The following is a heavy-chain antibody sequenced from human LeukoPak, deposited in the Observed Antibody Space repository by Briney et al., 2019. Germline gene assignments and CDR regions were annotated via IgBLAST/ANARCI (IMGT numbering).Heavy chain of an antibody. D-gene: IGHD7-27*01. CDR3: AKEVLKLGINPIFDY. J-gene: IGHJ4*02. V-gene: IGHV3-30*18. Sequence: GGSLRLSCAASGFTFSSYGMHWVRQAPGKGLEWVAVISYDGSNKYYADSVKGRFTISRDNSKNTLYLQMNSLRAEDTAVYYCAKEVLKLGINPIFDYWGQGTLVTVSS. CDR2: ISYDGSNK. CDR1: GFTFSSYG.